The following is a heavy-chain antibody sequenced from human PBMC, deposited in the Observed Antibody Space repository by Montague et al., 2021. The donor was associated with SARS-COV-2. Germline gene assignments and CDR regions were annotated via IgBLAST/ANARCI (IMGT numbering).Heavy chain of an antibody. V-gene: IGHV4-59*01. CDR2: VHYTGST. CDR3: ARAENICVIANCVNYFDL. J-gene: IGHJ4*02. D-gene: IGHD1-1*01. CDR1: GGSIRSYY. Sequence: SETLSLTCDVSGGSIRSYYWSWIRQSPGKGLEWIGYVHYTGSTNYNPSLKTRVTLSLDTPKNHFSLRLNSVTAADTAVYYCARAENICVIANCVNYFDLWGQGALVSVSS.